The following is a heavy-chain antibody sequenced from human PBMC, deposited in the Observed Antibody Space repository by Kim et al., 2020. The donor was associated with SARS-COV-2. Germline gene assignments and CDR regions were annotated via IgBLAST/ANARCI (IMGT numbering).Heavy chain of an antibody. D-gene: IGHD3-9*01. CDR3: AGGPHRMGYFDWLPLDY. V-gene: IGHV4-59*09. Sequence: PKSRVTISVDTPKNQFSLKLSSVTVADTAVYYCAGGPHRMGYFDWLPLDYWGQGTLVTVSS. J-gene: IGHJ4*02.